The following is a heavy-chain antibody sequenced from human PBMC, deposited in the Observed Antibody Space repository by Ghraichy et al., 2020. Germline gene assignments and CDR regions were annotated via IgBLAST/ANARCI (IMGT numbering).Heavy chain of an antibody. CDR2: IDHSGSN. D-gene: IGHD6-13*01. Sequence: SETLSLTCTVSGYFISSGYYWGWIRQPPGKGLEWIGSIDHSGSNYYNPSLKSRVTISLDTSKNQFSLKLRSVTAADTAVYYCARSGAAGRYYYYYYGMDVWGQGTTVTVSS. V-gene: IGHV4-38-2*02. CDR3: ARSGAAGRYYYYYYGMDV. CDR1: GYFISSGYY. J-gene: IGHJ6*02.